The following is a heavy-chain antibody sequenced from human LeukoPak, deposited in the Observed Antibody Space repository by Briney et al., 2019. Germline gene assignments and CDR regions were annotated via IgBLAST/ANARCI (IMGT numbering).Heavy chain of an antibody. J-gene: IGHJ6*03. Sequence: GESLKISCKGSGYSFTSYWIGWVRQMPGKGLERMGIIYPGDSDTRYSPSFQGQVTISADKSISTAYLQWSSLKASDTAMYYCATLGYGGNSPVDHYYYMDVWGKGTPVTVSS. V-gene: IGHV5-51*01. CDR3: ATLGYGGNSPVDHYYYMDV. CDR2: IYPGDSDT. D-gene: IGHD4-23*01. CDR1: GYSFTSYW.